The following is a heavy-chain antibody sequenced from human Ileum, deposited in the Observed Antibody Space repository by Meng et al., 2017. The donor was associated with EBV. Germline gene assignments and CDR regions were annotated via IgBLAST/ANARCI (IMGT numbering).Heavy chain of an antibody. J-gene: IGHJ5*02. CDR2: IFHSGHT. CDR3: ARGREYTGQLDL. CDR1: GGSFNAYY. V-gene: IGHV4-34*01. Sequence: QGQLDPRGAGLLKPSATLSLTCDVSGGSFNAYYWTWIRQSPGGGLEWIGEIFHSGHTNYTPSLESRVSMSVATSKKQFSLLLSSVTAADSGLYFCARGREYTGQLDLWGLGTLVTVSS. D-gene: IGHD5-18*01.